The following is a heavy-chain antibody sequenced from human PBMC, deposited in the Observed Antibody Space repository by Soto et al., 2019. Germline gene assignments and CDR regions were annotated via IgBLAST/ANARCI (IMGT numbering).Heavy chain of an antibody. CDR1: GGTFSSYS. J-gene: IGHJ5*01. Sequence: SVKVSCKASGGTFSSYSISWVRQAPGQGLEWMGRIIPILGIANYAQKFQGRATITADKSTSTAYMELSILSSEDTAVYYCARLSNGSPMVWFDSWGQGTLVPVSS. CDR2: IIPILGIA. D-gene: IGHD2-8*01. V-gene: IGHV1-69*02. CDR3: ARLSNGSPMVWFDS.